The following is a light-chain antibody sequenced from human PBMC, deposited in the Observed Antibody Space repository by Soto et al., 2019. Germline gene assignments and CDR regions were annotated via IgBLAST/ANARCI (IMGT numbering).Light chain of an antibody. CDR2: GAS. V-gene: IGKV3-20*01. CDR3: QQYSTSPLT. Sequence: EIVLTQSPGTLSLSPGERATLSCRASQSVSSSYLAWYQQKAGQAPRLVIYGASSRASGIPDRFSASGSGTDFTLTISRLEPEDVAVYYCQQYSTSPLTLGQGTKVDIK. J-gene: IGKJ1*01. CDR1: QSVSSSY.